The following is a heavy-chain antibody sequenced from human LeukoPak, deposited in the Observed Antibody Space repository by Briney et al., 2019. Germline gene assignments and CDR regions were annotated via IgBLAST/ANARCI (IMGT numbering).Heavy chain of an antibody. Sequence: ASVKVSCKASGYTFTSYDINWVRQATGQGLEWMGWMHPNSGNTGYAQNFQGRVTMTRNTSISTAYMELSSLRSEDTAVYYCARERRGGWALLNGMDVWGQGTTVTVSS. CDR3: ARERRGGWALLNGMDV. CDR1: GYTFTSYD. D-gene: IGHD1-26*01. V-gene: IGHV1-8*01. J-gene: IGHJ6*02. CDR2: MHPNSGNT.